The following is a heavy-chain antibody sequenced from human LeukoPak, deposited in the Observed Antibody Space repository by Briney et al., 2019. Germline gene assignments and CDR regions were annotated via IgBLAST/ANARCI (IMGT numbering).Heavy chain of an antibody. V-gene: IGHV3-23*01. D-gene: IGHD3-16*01. CDR2: ISGSGDDT. CDR3: AKCDASCYANAFYI. J-gene: IGHJ3*02. Sequence: PGGSLRLSCAASGFTFRRNAMAWVRQAPRKGLDWVSAISGSGDDTEYADSVRGRFTISRDNSKNTLYLQMNSLRAEDTAVYYCAKCDASCYANAFYIWGQGTVVTVSS. CDR1: GFTFRRNA.